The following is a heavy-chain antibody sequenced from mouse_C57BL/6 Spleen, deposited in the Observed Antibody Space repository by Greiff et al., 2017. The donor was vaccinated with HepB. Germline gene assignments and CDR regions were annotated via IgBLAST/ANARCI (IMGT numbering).Heavy chain of an antibody. CDR2: IDPETGGT. Sequence: VQLQQSGAELVRPGASVTLSCKASGYTFTDYEMHWVKQTPVHGLEWIGAIDPETGGTAYNQKFKGKAILTADKSSSTAYMELRSLTSEDSAVYYCTRGDGSTWWYFDVWGTGTTVTVSS. V-gene: IGHV1-15*01. CDR1: GYTFTDYE. J-gene: IGHJ1*03. CDR3: TRGDGSTWWYFDV. D-gene: IGHD1-1*01.